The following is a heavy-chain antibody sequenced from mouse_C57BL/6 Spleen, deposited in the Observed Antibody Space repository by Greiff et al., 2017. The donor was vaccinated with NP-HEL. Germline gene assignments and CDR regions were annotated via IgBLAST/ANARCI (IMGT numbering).Heavy chain of an antibody. Sequence: QVQLQQPGAELVRPGSSVKLSCKASGYTFTSYWMDWVKQRPGQGLEWIGNIYPSDSETHYNQKFKDKATLTVDKSSSTAYMQLSSLTSEDSAVYYCATHYGNYVDYAMDYWGQGTSVTVSS. CDR2: IYPSDSET. CDR3: ATHYGNYVDYAMDY. CDR1: GYTFTSYW. J-gene: IGHJ4*01. V-gene: IGHV1-61*01. D-gene: IGHD2-1*01.